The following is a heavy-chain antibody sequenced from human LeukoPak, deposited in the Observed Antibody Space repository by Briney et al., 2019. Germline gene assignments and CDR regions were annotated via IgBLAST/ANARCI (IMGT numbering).Heavy chain of an antibody. D-gene: IGHD5-18*01. CDR3: ARDSADTAMALYYYYMDV. V-gene: IGHV4-30-4*08. Sequence: SSQTLSLTCTVSGGSISSGDYYWSWIRQPPGKGLEWIGYIYYSGSTYYNPSLKSRVTILVDTSKNQFSLKLSSVTAADTAVYYCARDSADTAMALYYYYMDVWGKGTTVTVSS. CDR1: GGSISSGDYY. J-gene: IGHJ6*03. CDR2: IYYSGST.